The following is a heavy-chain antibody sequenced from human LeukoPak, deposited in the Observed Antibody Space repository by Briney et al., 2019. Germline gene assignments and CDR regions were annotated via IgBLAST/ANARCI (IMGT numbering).Heavy chain of an antibody. CDR1: GYTFTSYG. V-gene: IGHV1-18*01. J-gene: IGHJ4*02. CDR2: ISAYNGNT. D-gene: IGHD6-13*01. CDR3: ARDSSLNIAAAGTFDY. Sequence: ASVKVSCKASGYTFTSYGISWVRQAPGQGLEWMGWISAYNGNTNYAQKLQGRVTMTTDTSTSTAYMELRSLRSDDTAVYYCARDSSLNIAAAGTFDYWGQGTLVPVSS.